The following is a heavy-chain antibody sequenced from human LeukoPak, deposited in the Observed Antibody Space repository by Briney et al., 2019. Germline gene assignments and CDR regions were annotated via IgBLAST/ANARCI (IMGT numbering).Heavy chain of an antibody. CDR3: ARGDGYNRDYYYGMDV. Sequence: ASQTLSLTCTVSGGSISSGDYYWGWIRQPPGKGLEWMGTMYYGGSTYYNPSLKSRVTISVHTSKNQFSLKLSSVTAADTAVYYCARGDGYNRDYYYGMDVWGQGTTVTVSS. CDR1: GGSISSGDYY. D-gene: IGHD5-24*01. CDR2: MYYGGST. J-gene: IGHJ6*02. V-gene: IGHV4-39*07.